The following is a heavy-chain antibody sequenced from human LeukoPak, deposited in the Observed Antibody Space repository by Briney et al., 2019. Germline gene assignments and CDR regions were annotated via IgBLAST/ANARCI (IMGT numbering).Heavy chain of an antibody. D-gene: IGHD3-22*01. V-gene: IGHV3-23*01. Sequence: GGSLRLSCAASGXTFSSYAMSWVRQAPGKGQEWVSAISGSGGSTYYADSVKGRFTISRDNSKNTLYLQMNSLRAEDTAVYYCAKDLMPLMYYYDSSGYHRGDAFDIWGQGTMVTVSS. CDR3: AKDLMPLMYYYDSSGYHRGDAFDI. J-gene: IGHJ3*02. CDR2: ISGSGGST. CDR1: GXTFSSYA.